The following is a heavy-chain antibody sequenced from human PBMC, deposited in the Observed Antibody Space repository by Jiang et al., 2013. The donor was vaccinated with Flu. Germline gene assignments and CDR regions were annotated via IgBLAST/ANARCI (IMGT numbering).Heavy chain of an antibody. J-gene: IGHJ3*02. CDR1: GGSISSYY. V-gene: IGHV4-4*07. Sequence: TVSGGSISSYYWSWDPAARREGTGVGLGVSIPSGSTNYNPSRKSRVTMPVDTSKNQFSLKLSSVTAADTAVYYCAREPRGPDAFDIWGQGTMVTVSS. CDR2: SIPSGST. CDR3: AREPRGPDAFDI.